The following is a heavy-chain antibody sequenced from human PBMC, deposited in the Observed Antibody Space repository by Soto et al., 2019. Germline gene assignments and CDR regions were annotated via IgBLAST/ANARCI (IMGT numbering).Heavy chain of an antibody. CDR2: IYATGTT. Sequence: SETLSLTCTVSGASISGFYWSWIRKSAGKGLEWIGRIYATGTTVYNPSLKSRVMMSVDTSKKQFSLKLRSVTAADTAVYYCVRDGTKTLRDWFDPWGQGISVTVSS. J-gene: IGHJ5*02. CDR3: VRDGTKTLRDWFDP. V-gene: IGHV4-4*07. D-gene: IGHD1-1*01. CDR1: GASISGFY.